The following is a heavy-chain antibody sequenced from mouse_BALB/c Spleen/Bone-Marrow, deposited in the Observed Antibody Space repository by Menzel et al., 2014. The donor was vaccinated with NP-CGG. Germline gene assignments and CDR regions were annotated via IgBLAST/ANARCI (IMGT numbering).Heavy chain of an antibody. CDR3: ARPETGSWFAY. CDR1: GFDFSRYW. CDR2: INPDSSMI. Sequence: ELQVVESGGGLVQPGGSLKISCAASGFDFSRYWMNWVRQAPGKGLEWIGEINPDSSMINYTPSLKDKFIISRDNAKNTLFLQMSKVKSEDTALYYCARPETGSWFAYWGQGTLVTVSA. J-gene: IGHJ3*01. V-gene: IGHV4-1*02. D-gene: IGHD4-1*01.